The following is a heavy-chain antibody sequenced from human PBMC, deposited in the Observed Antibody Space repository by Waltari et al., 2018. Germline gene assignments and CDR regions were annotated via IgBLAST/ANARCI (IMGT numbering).Heavy chain of an antibody. CDR3: ARLPYNNIYFYYYMDV. J-gene: IGHJ6*03. CDR1: GGSISTYY. V-gene: IGHV4-4*07. Sequence: VQLQESGPGLVKPSETLSPTCTVSGGSISTYYWSWRRQPAGKGLEWIGRIDATGSTHHHPDPKSRVTISGDTSQSPFYLRLSSVTGADTAVYYCARLPYNNIYFYYYMDVGGKGTTVTVSS. D-gene: IGHD3-10*01. CDR2: IDATGST.